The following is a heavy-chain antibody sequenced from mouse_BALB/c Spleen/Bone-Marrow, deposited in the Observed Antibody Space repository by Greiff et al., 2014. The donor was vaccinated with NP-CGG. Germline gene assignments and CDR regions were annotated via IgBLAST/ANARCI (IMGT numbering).Heavy chain of an antibody. D-gene: IGHD1-1*01. CDR2: IYPGDGDT. J-gene: IGHJ2*01. CDR3: ARRGYYYGSSYVDY. CDR1: GYAFSSYW. V-gene: IGHV1-80*01. Sequence: QVQLKDSGAELVRPGSSVKISCKASGYAFSSYWMNWVKQRPGQGLEWIGQIYPGDGDTNYNGKFKGKATLTADKSSSTAYMQLSGLTSEDSAVYFCARRGYYYGSSYVDYWGQGTTLTVSS.